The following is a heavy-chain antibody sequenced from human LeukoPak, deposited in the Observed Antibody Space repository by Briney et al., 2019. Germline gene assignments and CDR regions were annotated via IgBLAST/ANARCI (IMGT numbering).Heavy chain of an antibody. CDR2: IDWDDDK. J-gene: IGHJ4*02. CDR1: GFSLSTSGMC. D-gene: IGHD3-10*01. CDR3: ARGGDYFDY. Sequence: SGPALVKPTQTLTLTCTFSGFSLSTSGMCVSWIRQPPGKALEWLARIDWDDDKYYSTSLKTRPTISKDTSKNQVVLTMTNMDPVDTATYYCARGGDYFDYWGQGTLVTVSS. V-gene: IGHV2-70*11.